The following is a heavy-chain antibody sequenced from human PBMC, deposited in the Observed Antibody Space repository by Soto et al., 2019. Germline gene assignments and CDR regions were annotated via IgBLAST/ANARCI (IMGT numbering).Heavy chain of an antibody. CDR3: TTVFEY. CDR2: IDGVGAGT. Sequence: EVQLVQSGGGSVQPGGSLRLSCAASGFTFTNYWMHWVRQVPGKGLVWVSRIDGVGAGTSYSDSVRGRFTISRDNAENMLYLQMNRRRAEDTAVYYCTTVFEYLGQGTLVTVSS. CDR1: GFTFTNYW. V-gene: IGHV3-74*01. J-gene: IGHJ4*02.